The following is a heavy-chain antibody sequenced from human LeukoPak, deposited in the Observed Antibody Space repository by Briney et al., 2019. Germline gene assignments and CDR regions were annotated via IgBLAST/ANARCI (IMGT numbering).Heavy chain of an antibody. CDR1: GYTFTSYY. D-gene: IGHD3-22*01. V-gene: IGHV1-46*01. Sequence: ASVKVSCKASGYTFTSYYMHWVRQAPGQGLEWMGIINPSGGSTSYAQKFQGRVAMTRDTSTSTVYMELSSLRSEDTAVYYCARGFDDSSGYYYGDFDYWGQGTLVTVSS. CDR2: INPSGGST. CDR3: ARGFDDSSGYYYGDFDY. J-gene: IGHJ4*02.